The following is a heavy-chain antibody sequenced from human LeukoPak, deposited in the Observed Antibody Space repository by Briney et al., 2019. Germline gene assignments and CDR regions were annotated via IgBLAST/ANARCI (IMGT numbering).Heavy chain of an antibody. J-gene: IGHJ4*02. CDR3: ARSYAVTSPSDY. Sequence: GGSLRLSCAASGFTFSSYAMHWVRQAPGKGLEWVAVISYDGSNKYYADSVRGRFTISRDNSKNTLYLQMNSLRAEDTAVCYCARSYAVTSPSDYWGQGTLVTVSS. CDR1: GFTFSSYA. CDR2: ISYDGSNK. D-gene: IGHD1-26*01. V-gene: IGHV3-30*04.